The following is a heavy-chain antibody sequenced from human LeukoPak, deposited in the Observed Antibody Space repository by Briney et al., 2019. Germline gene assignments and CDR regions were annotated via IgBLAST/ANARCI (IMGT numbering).Heavy chain of an antibody. D-gene: IGHD3-22*01. Sequence: GGSLRLSCAASGFTFSSYGMSWVRQAPGKGLEWVSAISGSGGSTYYADSVKGRFTISRDNSKNTLYLQMNSLRAEDTAVYYCAKTETGSNYYDSSGYYDYWGQGTLVTVSS. CDR3: AKTETGSNYYDSSGYYDY. CDR2: ISGSGGST. J-gene: IGHJ4*02. V-gene: IGHV3-23*01. CDR1: GFTFSSYG.